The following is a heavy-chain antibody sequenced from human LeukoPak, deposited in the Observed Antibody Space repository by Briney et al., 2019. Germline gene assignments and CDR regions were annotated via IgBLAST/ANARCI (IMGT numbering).Heavy chain of an antibody. CDR2: IYYSGST. Sequence: SETLSLTCTVSGGSISSYYWSWIRQPPGKGLEWIGYIYYSGSTNYNPSLKSRVTISVDTSKNQFSLKLSSVTAADTAVYYCARHYDSSGYYFDYWGQGTLVTVSS. J-gene: IGHJ4*02. V-gene: IGHV4-59*08. CDR3: ARHYDSSGYYFDY. D-gene: IGHD3-22*01. CDR1: GGSISSYY.